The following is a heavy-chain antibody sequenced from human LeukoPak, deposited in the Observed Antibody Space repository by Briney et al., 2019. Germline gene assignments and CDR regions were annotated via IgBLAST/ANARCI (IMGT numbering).Heavy chain of an antibody. D-gene: IGHD2-21*02. Sequence: GGSLRLSCAASGFTVSSNYMSWVRQAPGKGLEWVSVIYSGGSTYYADSVKGRFTISRDNSKNTLYLQMNSLRAEDTAVYYCARVRGGDCYPNYWGQETLVTVSS. V-gene: IGHV3-53*01. CDR1: GFTVSSNY. CDR2: IYSGGST. J-gene: IGHJ4*02. CDR3: ARVRGGDCYPNY.